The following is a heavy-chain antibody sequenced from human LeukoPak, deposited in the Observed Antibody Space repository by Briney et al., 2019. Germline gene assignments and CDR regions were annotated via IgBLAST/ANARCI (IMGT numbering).Heavy chain of an antibody. CDR2: ISYDGSNK. J-gene: IGHJ4*02. Sequence: GGSLRLSCAASGFTFSSYGMHWVRQAPGKGLEWVAVISYDGSNKYYADSVKGRFTISRDNSKNTLYLQMNSLRAEDTAVYYCAKVLSYGDYFVYWGQGTLVTVSS. D-gene: IGHD4-17*01. CDR1: GFTFSSYG. V-gene: IGHV3-30*18. CDR3: AKVLSYGDYFVY.